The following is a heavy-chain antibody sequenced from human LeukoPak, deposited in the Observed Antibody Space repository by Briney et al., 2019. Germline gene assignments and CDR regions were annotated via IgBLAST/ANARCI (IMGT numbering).Heavy chain of an antibody. CDR1: GFTFSSYD. D-gene: IGHD6-19*01. J-gene: IGHJ4*02. CDR2: LGTADNT. V-gene: IGHV3-13*01. CDR3: ARTGTVAGSFDY. Sequence: PGESLGLSCAASGFTFSSYDMHWVRQGTGKGLEWVSTLGTADNTYYSDSVKGRFTISRENAKNSLYLQMNNLRAGDTAVYYCARTGTVAGSFDYWGQGTLVTVSS.